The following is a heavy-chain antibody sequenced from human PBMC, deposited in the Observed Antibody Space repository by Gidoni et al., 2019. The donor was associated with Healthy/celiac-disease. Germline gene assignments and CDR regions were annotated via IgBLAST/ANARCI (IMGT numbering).Heavy chain of an antibody. V-gene: IGHV3-23*01. CDR3: AKLRGFRPT. CDR1: GFPFSSYA. Sequence: EVQLLESGGGLVQPGGSLRPSFASSGFPFSSYAMSWVRQAPGKGLEWVSAISGSGGSTYYADSVKGRFTISRDNSKNTLYLQMNSLRAEDTAVYYCAKLRGFRPTWGQGTLVTVSS. J-gene: IGHJ4*02. CDR2: ISGSGGST. D-gene: IGHD5-18*01.